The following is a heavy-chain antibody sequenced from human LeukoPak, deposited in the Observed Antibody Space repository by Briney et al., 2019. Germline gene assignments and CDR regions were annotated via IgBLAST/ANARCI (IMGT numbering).Heavy chain of an antibody. CDR1: GGSISSSSYY. J-gene: IGHJ4*02. CDR2: IYYSGST. D-gene: IGHD6-19*01. CDR3: ARLLRIAVAGDYYFDY. Sequence: SETLSLTCTVSGGSISSSSYYWGWIRQPPGKGLEWIGSIYYSGSTYYNPSPKSRVTISVDTSKNQFSLKLSSVTAADTAVYYCARLLRIAVAGDYYFDYWGQGTLVTVSS. V-gene: IGHV4-39*01.